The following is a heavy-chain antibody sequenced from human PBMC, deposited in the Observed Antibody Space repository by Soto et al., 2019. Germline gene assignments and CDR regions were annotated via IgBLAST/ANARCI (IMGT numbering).Heavy chain of an antibody. CDR3: AKGGSYDSSAADAFDI. CDR2: ISDDGSNK. D-gene: IGHD3-22*01. CDR1: GFPFSSYG. J-gene: IGHJ3*02. V-gene: IGHV3-30*18. Sequence: GGSLRLSFPASGFPFSSYGMHWVRRAPGKGLEGVAVISDDGSNKDYAVSVKGRFTISRDNSKNTLYLQMNSLRAEDTAVYYCAKGGSYDSSAADAFDIWGQGTMVNVSS.